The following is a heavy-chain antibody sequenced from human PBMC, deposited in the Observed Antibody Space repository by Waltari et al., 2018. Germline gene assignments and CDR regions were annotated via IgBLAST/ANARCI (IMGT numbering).Heavy chain of an antibody. CDR2: IYTSGST. CDR1: GGSISSGSYY. Sequence: QVQLQESGPGLVKPSQTLSLTCTVSGGSISSGSYYWSWIRQPAGKGLEWIGRIYTSGSTNYNPSLKSRVTISVDTSKNQFSLKLSSVTAADTAVYYCARRRYSYGPDAFDIWGQGTMVTVSS. CDR3: ARRRYSYGPDAFDI. D-gene: IGHD5-18*01. V-gene: IGHV4-61*02. J-gene: IGHJ3*02.